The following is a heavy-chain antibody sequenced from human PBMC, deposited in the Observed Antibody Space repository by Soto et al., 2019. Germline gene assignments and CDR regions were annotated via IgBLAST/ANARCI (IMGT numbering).Heavy chain of an antibody. CDR2: INHSGST. J-gene: IGHJ4*02. CDR3: ASGQTLSRFDY. V-gene: IGHV4-34*01. CDR1: GGSFSGYY. Sequence: LSLTCAVYGGSFSGYYWSWIRQPPGKGLEWIGEINHSGSTNYNPSLKSRVTISVDTSKNQFSLKLSSVTAADTAVYYCASGQTLSRFDYWGQGTLVTVSS.